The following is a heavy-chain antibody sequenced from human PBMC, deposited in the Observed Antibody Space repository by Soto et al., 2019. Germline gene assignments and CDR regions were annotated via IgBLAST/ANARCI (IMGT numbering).Heavy chain of an antibody. CDR3: ARHGWDSGYDSPYFDY. V-gene: IGHV4-59*08. J-gene: IGHJ4*02. CDR1: GGSISSDY. D-gene: IGHD5-12*01. Sequence: PSETLSLTCTVSGGSISSDYWSWIRQPPGKGLEWIGYIYYSGSTNYNPSLKSRVTISVDTSKNQFSLKLSSVTAADTAVYYCARHGWDSGYDSPYFDYWGQGTLVTVSS. CDR2: IYYSGST.